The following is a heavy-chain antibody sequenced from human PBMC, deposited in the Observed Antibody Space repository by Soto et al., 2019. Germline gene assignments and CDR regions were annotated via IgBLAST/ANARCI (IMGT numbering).Heavy chain of an antibody. D-gene: IGHD1-7*01. J-gene: IGHJ6*02. Sequence: SETLSLTCTVSGGSISSSSYYWGWIRQPPGKGLEWIGSIYHSGGAYYNPSLKSRVTISVDTSKNQFSLKLSSVTAADTAVYYCARVELRYYYYGMDVWGQGTTVTVSS. CDR1: GGSISSSSYY. CDR2: IYHSGGA. CDR3: ARVELRYYYYGMDV. V-gene: IGHV4-39*01.